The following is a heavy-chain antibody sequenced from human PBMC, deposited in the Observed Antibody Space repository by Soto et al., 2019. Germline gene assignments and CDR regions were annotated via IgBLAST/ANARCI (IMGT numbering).Heavy chain of an antibody. CDR2: ISWNSGSI. Sequence: EVQLVEYGGGLLQTGRSMRLSCAASGFTFDDYAMHWVRQAPGKGLEWVSGISWNSGSIGYADSVKGRFTISRDNAKNSLYLQMSSLRDEDTEWYYCATCGVCSGGSCYSPLFDYLGQGTLVTVS. D-gene: IGHD2-15*01. CDR1: GFTFDDYA. J-gene: IGHJ4*02. CDR3: ATCGVCSGGSCYSPLFDY. V-gene: IGHV3-9*01.